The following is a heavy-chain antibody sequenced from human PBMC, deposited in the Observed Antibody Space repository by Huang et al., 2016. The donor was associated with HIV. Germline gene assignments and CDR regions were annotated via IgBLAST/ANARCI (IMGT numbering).Heavy chain of an antibody. J-gene: IGHJ3*02. CDR1: GGSISSSSYY. CDR2: IYYSGST. V-gene: IGHV4-39*01. Sequence: QLQLQESGPGLVKPSETLSLPCSVSGGSISSSSYYWGWIRQPPGKGLEWIGSIYYSGSTFYNPSLKSRVTISVDTSKNQFSLRRSSVTAADTSVYYCARHMDCSSSSCLAGGHERGPFDMWGQGTMVTVSS. CDR3: ARHMDCSSSSCLAGGHERGPFDM. D-gene: IGHD2-2*01.